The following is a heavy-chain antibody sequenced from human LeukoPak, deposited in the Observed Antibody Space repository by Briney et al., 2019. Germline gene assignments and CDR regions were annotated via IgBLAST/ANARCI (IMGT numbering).Heavy chain of an antibody. Sequence: SETLSLTCAVSGGSISSGGYSWSWIRQPQGKGLEWIGYIYHSGSTYYNPSLKSRVTISVDRSKNQFSLKLSSVTAADTAVYYCARVAVGRYGDYVFDYWGQGTLVTVSS. D-gene: IGHD4-17*01. CDR3: ARVAVGRYGDYVFDY. V-gene: IGHV4-30-2*01. CDR2: IYHSGST. CDR1: GGSISSGGYS. J-gene: IGHJ4*02.